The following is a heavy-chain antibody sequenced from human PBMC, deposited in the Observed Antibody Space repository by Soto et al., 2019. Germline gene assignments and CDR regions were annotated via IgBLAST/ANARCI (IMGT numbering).Heavy chain of an antibody. CDR2: IHYGGST. Sequence: QVQLQESGPGLVRHSQTLFLTCTVSGDSISSGNYYWSWIRQHPGKGLEWIGYIHYGGSTYNNPSLKSRVIISEDASKNQFSLKLTSVTAADTAVYYCGRSRGVYYYYMDVWGKGTTVTVSS. D-gene: IGHD1-26*01. V-gene: IGHV4-31*03. CDR3: GRSRGVYYYYMDV. CDR1: GDSISSGNYY. J-gene: IGHJ6*03.